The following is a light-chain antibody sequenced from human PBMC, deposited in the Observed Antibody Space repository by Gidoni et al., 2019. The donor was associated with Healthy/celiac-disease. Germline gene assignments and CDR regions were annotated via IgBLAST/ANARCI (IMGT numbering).Light chain of an antibody. CDR2: GAS. CDR3: QQYNNWPVLT. J-gene: IGKJ4*01. V-gene: IGKV3-15*01. CDR1: QSVSSN. Sequence: EIVMTQSPATLSVSPGERATLSCRARQSVSSNLAWYQQKPGQAPRLLIYGASTRATGIPARFSGSGSGTEFTLTISSLQSEDFAVYYCQQYNNWPVLTFGGGTKVEIK.